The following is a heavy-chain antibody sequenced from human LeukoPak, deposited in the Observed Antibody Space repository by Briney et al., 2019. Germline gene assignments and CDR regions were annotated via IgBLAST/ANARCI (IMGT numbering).Heavy chain of an antibody. Sequence: GGSLRLSCAASGFFFSNYGIHWVRQAPGKGLEWVTTISYDGSNKYYSDSVKGRFTISRDNAKNSLYLQMSSLRAEDTALYYCARDWFTRLGELSPDRAFDYWGQGTLVTVSS. D-gene: IGHD3-16*02. J-gene: IGHJ4*02. CDR3: ARDWFTRLGELSPDRAFDY. CDR2: ISYDGSNK. CDR1: GFFFSNYG. V-gene: IGHV3-30*04.